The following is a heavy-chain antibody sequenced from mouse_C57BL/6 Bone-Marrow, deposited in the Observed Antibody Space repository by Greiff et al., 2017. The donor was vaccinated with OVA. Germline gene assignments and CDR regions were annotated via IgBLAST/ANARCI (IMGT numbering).Heavy chain of an antibody. Sequence: EVKLMESGGDLVKPGGSLKLSCAASGFTFSSYGMSWVRQTPDKRLEWVATISSGGSYTYYPDSVKGRFTISRDNAKNTLYLQMSSLKSEDTAMYYCARHEILLPYFDDWGQGTTLTVSS. CDR3: ARHEILLPYFDD. CDR1: GFTFSSYG. J-gene: IGHJ2*01. V-gene: IGHV5-6*01. CDR2: ISSGGSYT. D-gene: IGHD1-1*01.